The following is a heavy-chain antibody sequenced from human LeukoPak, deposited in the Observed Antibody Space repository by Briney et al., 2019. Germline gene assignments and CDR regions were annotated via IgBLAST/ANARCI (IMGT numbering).Heavy chain of an antibody. D-gene: IGHD3-10*01. CDR3: ARDPHYYGSGSDGMDV. CDR2: ISSSSSYI. J-gene: IGHJ6*02. Sequence: KPGGSLRLSCAASGFTFSSYSMNWVRQAPGKGLEWVSSISSSSSYIYYADSVKGRFTISRDNAKSSLYLQMNSLRAEDTAVYYCARDPHYYGSGSDGMDVWGQGTTVTVSS. V-gene: IGHV3-21*01. CDR1: GFTFSSYS.